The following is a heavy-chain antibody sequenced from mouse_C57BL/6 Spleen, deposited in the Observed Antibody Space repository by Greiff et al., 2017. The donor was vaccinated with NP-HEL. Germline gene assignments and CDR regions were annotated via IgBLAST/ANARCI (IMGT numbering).Heavy chain of an antibody. V-gene: IGHV1-15*01. CDR1: GYTFTDYE. Sequence: QVQLQQSGAELVRPGASVTLSCKASGYTFTDYEMHWVKQTPVHGLEWIGAIDPETGGTAYNQKFKGKAILTADKSSSTAYMELRSLTSEDSAVYYCTRETTTEWGYFDVWGTGTTVTVSS. CDR2: IDPETGGT. J-gene: IGHJ1*03. D-gene: IGHD1-1*01. CDR3: TRETTTEWGYFDV.